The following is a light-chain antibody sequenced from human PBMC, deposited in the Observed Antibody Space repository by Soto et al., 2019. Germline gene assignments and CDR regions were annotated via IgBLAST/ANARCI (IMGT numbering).Light chain of an antibody. CDR3: SSPTSSTTRL. Sequence: QSALTQPASVSGSPGQSITISCTGTSSDVGGYKYVSWYQQHPGKAPKLIIYDVSNRPSGVSHCFSGSKSGDTASLTISGLQAEDEADYYCSSPTSSTTRLFGTGTKVTVL. CDR2: DVS. V-gene: IGLV2-14*01. CDR1: SSDVGGYKY. J-gene: IGLJ1*01.